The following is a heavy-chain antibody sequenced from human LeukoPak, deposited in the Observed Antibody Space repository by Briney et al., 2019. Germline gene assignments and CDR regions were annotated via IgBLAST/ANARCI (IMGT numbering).Heavy chain of an antibody. V-gene: IGHV4-61*05. CDR3: ARAGLDPPPNERYFDY. CDR2: IYYSGST. J-gene: IGHJ4*02. D-gene: IGHD5-24*01. CDR1: GGSIRSTSYY. Sequence: SETLSLTCTVSGGSIRSTSYYWGWIRQPPGKGLEWIGYIYYSGSTNYNPSLKSRVTISVDTSKNQFSLKLSSVTAADTAVYYCARAGLDPPPNERYFDYWGQGTLVTVSS.